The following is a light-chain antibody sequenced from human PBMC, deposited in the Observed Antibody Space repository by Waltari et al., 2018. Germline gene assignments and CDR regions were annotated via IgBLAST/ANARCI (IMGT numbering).Light chain of an antibody. CDR2: DDS. CDR1: HIGSKS. V-gene: IGLV3-21*02. J-gene: IGLJ2*01. CDR3: QVWDSSSVHVI. Sequence: SYVLTQPPSVSVAPGQTARITCGGDHIGSKSVHWNQQRPGQAPVLVVYDDSDRPSGIPERFSGSNSGNTATLTISRVEAGDEADYFCQVWDSSSVHVIFGGGTKLTVL.